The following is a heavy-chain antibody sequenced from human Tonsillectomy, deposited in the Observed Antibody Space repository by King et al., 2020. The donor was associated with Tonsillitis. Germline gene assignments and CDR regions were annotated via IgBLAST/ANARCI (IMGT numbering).Heavy chain of an antibody. J-gene: IGHJ4*02. Sequence: VQLLESGGGLVQPGGSLRLSCAASGFTFSSYWMHWVRPAPGKGLVWVSRIISDGRSPSYADSVKSRFTISRDNAKNTLYLQMNRLRAEDTAVYYCARAPSSSSEYFDYWGQGTLVTVSS. CDR3: ARAPSSSSEYFDY. D-gene: IGHD6-6*01. V-gene: IGHV3-74*01. CDR2: IISDGRSP. CDR1: GFTFSSYW.